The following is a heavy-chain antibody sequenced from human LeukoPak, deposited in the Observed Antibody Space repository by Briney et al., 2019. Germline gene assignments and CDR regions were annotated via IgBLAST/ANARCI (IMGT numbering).Heavy chain of an antibody. CDR2: ISSSGSTI. V-gene: IGHV3-11*01. CDR3: ARDFGDTSDTYFQH. J-gene: IGHJ1*01. CDR1: GFTFSDYY. Sequence: GGSLRLSCAASGFTFSDYYMIWIRQAPGKGLEWVSYISSSGSTIYYADSVKGRFTTSRDNAKNSLYLQMNSLRADGTAVYYCARDFGDTSDTYFQHWGQGTLVTVSS. D-gene: IGHD3-22*01.